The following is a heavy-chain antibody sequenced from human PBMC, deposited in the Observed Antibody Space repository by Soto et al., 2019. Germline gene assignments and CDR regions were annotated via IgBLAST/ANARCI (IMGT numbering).Heavy chain of an antibody. CDR2: MSPGGNSH. CDR1: GFNFNTHP. D-gene: IGHD3-22*01. CDR3: ASGAAFYYDTSRY. Sequence: GGSLRLSCAAPGFNFNTHPLHWIRQAPGEGLQWVAVMSPGGNSHSYADSVKGRFTISRDTSKSTLYLQMTSLRPEDAAVYYCASGAAFYYDTSRYWGQGTLVTVSS. J-gene: IGHJ4*02. V-gene: IGHV3-30-3*01.